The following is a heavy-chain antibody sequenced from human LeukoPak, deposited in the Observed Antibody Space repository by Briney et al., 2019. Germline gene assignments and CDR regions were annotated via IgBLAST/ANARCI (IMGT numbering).Heavy chain of an antibody. Sequence: TGGSLGLSCTASGFTFSSYEMNWVRQAPGKGLEWVSHISSSGTIIYYADSVKGRFTISRDNAKNSLYLQMNSLRDEDTAVYYCARAAPYYYDSSGYSAFDSWGQGTTVTVSA. V-gene: IGHV3-48*03. D-gene: IGHD3-22*01. J-gene: IGHJ3*02. CDR3: ARAAPYYYDSSGYSAFDS. CDR1: GFTFSSYE. CDR2: ISSSGTII.